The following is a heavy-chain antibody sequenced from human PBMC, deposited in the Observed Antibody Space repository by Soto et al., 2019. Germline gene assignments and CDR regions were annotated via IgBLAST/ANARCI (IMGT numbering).Heavy chain of an antibody. CDR1: GCTFSSSA. D-gene: IGHD5-12*01. V-gene: IGHV1-58*01. J-gene: IGHJ4*02. CDR2: IDVGSANA. Sequence: VKVSCKTSGCTFSSSAVHWVRQARGHRLQWIGWIDVGSANANYAQMLQERVTISRDNSKNTLYLQMNSLRAEDTAVYYCAKDGAPDVEMATIFFDYWGQGTLVTVSS. CDR3: AKDGAPDVEMATIFFDY.